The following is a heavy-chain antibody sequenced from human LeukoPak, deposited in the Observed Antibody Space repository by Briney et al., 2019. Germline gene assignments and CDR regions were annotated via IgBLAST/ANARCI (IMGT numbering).Heavy chain of an antibody. J-gene: IGHJ4*02. CDR2: ISGSGLTT. CDR3: AKLKSTDWYALGPNDY. Sequence: GGSLRLSCAASGFTFSSYAMSWVRQAPGKGLEWVSVISGSGLTTYYADSVKGRFTISRDISMNTLYLQMNSLRAEDTAVYYCAKLKSTDWYALGPNDYWGQGTLVTVSS. CDR1: GFTFSSYA. D-gene: IGHD6-19*01. V-gene: IGHV3-23*01.